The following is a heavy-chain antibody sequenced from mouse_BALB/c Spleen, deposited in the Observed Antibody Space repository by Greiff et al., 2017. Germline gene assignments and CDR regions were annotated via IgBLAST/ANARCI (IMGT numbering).Heavy chain of an antibody. V-gene: IGHV1-7*01. Sequence: QVHVKQSGAELAKPGASVKMSCKASGYTFTSYWMHWVKQRPGQGLEWIGYINPSTGYTEYTQKFKDKATLTADKSSSTAYMQLSSLTSEDSAVYYCARIYYEAYWGQGTLVTVSA. CDR2: INPSTGYT. J-gene: IGHJ3*01. CDR1: GYTFTSYW. D-gene: IGHD2-4*01. CDR3: ARIYYEAY.